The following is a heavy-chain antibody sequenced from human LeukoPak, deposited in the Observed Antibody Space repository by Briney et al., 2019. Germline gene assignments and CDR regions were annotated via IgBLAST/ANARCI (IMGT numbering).Heavy chain of an antibody. CDR3: TRVPIRTVTMIVVIRGHDAFDI. CDR1: GFTFGDYA. CDR2: MRGKGYGGTT. J-gene: IGHJ3*02. Sequence: GGSLRLSCTASGFTFGDYATSWFRQAPGKGLEWVGFMRGKGYGGTTEYAAAVKDRFTISRDDSKSIAYLQMNSLRIEDTAVSYCTRVPIRTVTMIVVIRGHDAFDIWGQGTAVTVSS. V-gene: IGHV3-49*03. D-gene: IGHD3-22*01.